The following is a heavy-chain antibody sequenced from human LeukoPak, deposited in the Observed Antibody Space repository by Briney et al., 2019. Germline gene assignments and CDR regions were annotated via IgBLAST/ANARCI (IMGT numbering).Heavy chain of an antibody. D-gene: IGHD2-2*01. V-gene: IGHV3-30*03. CDR2: ISYDGSNK. CDR3: ARDSGPRSGYCSSTSCYGAYGY. CDR1: GFTFSSYG. J-gene: IGHJ4*02. Sequence: GRSLRLSCAASGFTFSSYGMHWVRQAPGKGLEWVAVISYDGSNKYYADSVKGRFTISRDNSKNTLYLQMNSLRAEDTAVYYCARDSGPRSGYCSSTSCYGAYGYWGQGTLVTVSS.